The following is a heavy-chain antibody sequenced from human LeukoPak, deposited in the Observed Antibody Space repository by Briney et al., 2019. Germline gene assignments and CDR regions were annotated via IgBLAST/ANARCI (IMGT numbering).Heavy chain of an antibody. CDR3: ARAFTIFGVFDY. CDR1: GFTFSSYG. Sequence: GRSLRLSCAASGFTFSSYGMHWVRQAPGKGLEWVAVIWYDGSNKYYADSVKGRFTISRDNSKNTLYLQMNSLRAEDTAVYYCARAFTIFGVFDYWGQGTLVTVSS. D-gene: IGHD3-3*01. J-gene: IGHJ4*02. V-gene: IGHV3-33*01. CDR2: IWYDGSNK.